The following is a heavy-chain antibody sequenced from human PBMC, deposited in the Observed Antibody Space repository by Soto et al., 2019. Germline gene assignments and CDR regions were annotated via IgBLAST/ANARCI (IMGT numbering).Heavy chain of an antibody. CDR3: ARDHSGSYSLNFYYGMDV. CDR2: IRSKGYGGTT. J-gene: IGHJ6*02. CDR1: GFNFGEYS. D-gene: IGHD1-26*01. V-gene: IGHV3-49*04. Sequence: EVQLVESGGGLVQPGRSLRLSCTTSGFNFGEYSMSWVRQAPGKGLEWVGFIRSKGYGGTTEYAASVKDRFTISSDESKSIAYLQMNSLKTEDTAVYYCARDHSGSYSLNFYYGMDVWDQGTTVTVSS.